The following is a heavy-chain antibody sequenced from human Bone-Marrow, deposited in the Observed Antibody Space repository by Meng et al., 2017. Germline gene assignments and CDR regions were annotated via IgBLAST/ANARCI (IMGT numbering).Heavy chain of an antibody. D-gene: IGHD1-14*01. CDR3: AREASPEYYFDY. Sequence: QVQLHDARPGLGQPSPPPSLTCTVSGASISSGGYYWSWIRQHPGKGLEWSGYIYYSGSTYYNPSLKSLVTISGDTSKNQFSLKLSSVTAADTAVYYCAREASPEYYFDYWGQGTLVTVSS. CDR2: IYYSGST. V-gene: IGHV4-31*01. CDR1: GASISSGGYY. J-gene: IGHJ4*02.